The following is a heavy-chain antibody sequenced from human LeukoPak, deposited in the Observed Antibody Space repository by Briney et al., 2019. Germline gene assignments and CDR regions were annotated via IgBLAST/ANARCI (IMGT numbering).Heavy chain of an antibody. CDR3: PRGSGYDFHVDY. CDR1: GGTFSSYA. J-gene: IGHJ4*02. D-gene: IGHD5-12*01. Sequence: ASVKVSCKASGGTFSSYAVSWVRQAPGQGLGWMGRIIPIFGTANYAQKFQGRVTISTDKSTSTAYMELSSLRSEDTAVYYCPRGSGYDFHVDYWGQGTLVTVSS. V-gene: IGHV1-69*05. CDR2: IIPIFGTA.